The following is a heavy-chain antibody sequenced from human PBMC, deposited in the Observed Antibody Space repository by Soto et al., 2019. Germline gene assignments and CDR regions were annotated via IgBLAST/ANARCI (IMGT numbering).Heavy chain of an antibody. J-gene: IGHJ4*02. CDR1: GGFINGSNW. D-gene: IGHD1-26*01. V-gene: IGHV4-4*02. Sequence: QVQLQESGPGRVKPSGTLSLTCAVSGGFINGSNWWSWVRQPPGKGLEWIGEIYHSGITNYNPSLKSRVTISVDKSKNQFSLNLSSVTAADTAVYYCAGNSGTYSFDYWGQGTLVTVSS. CDR2: IYHSGIT. CDR3: AGNSGTYSFDY.